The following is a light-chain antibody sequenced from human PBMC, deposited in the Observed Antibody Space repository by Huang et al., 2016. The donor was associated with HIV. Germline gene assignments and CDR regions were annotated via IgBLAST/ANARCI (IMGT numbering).Light chain of an antibody. J-gene: IGKJ2*01. CDR1: QTINNN. Sequence: EIVMTQSPATLSVSPGERATLSCRASQTINNNLAWYQQKPGQPPRLLISGASTRATGIPARFSGSGSGTEFTLTISSLQSEDFAVYYCQQYNTWPPYTFGQGTKLE. CDR2: GAS. V-gene: IGKV3-15*01. CDR3: QQYNTWPPYT.